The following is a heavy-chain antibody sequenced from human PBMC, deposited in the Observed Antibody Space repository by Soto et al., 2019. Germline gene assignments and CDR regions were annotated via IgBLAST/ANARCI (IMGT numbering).Heavy chain of an antibody. V-gene: IGHV1-3*01. CDR1: GYTFTSYA. D-gene: IGHD4-4*01. Sequence: ASVKVSCKASGYTFTSYAMHWVRQAPGQRLEWMGWINAGNGNTKYSQKFQGRVTITRDTSASTAYMELSSLRSEDTAVYYCASSYSNYALIDYYYYGMVVWGQGTTVTVSS. J-gene: IGHJ6*02. CDR2: INAGNGNT. CDR3: ASSYSNYALIDYYYYGMVV.